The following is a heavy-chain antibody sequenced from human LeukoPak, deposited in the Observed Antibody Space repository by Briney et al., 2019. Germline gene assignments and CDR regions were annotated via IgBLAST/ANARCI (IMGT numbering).Heavy chain of an antibody. CDR1: GYTFTSYG. CDR3: ARAVRYCSSTSCSYYFDY. J-gene: IGHJ4*02. Sequence: ASVKVSCKASGYTFTSYGISWVRQATGQGLEWMGWMNPNSGNTGYAQKFQGRVTITRNTSISTAYMELSSLRSEDTAVYYCARAVRYCSSTSCSYYFDYWGQGTLVTVSS. CDR2: MNPNSGNT. D-gene: IGHD2-2*01. V-gene: IGHV1-8*03.